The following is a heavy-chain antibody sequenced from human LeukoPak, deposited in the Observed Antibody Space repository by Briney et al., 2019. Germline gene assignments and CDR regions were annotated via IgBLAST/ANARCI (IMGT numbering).Heavy chain of an antibody. V-gene: IGHV3-21*01. CDR2: ISSSSSYI. D-gene: IGHD2-8*02. J-gene: IGHJ4*02. CDR3: ARDFFPGGRTAAFDY. CDR1: GFTFSSYS. Sequence: GGSLRLSCAASGFTFSSYSMNWVRQAPGKGLEWVSSISSSSSYIYYADSVKGRFTISRDNAKNSLYLQMNSLRAENTAVYYCARDFFPGGRTAAFDYWGQGTLVTVSS.